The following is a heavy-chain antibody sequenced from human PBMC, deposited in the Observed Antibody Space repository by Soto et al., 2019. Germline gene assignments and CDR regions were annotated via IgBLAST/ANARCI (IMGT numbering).Heavy chain of an antibody. J-gene: IGHJ6*02. D-gene: IGHD2-21*02. Sequence: QITLKESGPTLVKPTQTLTLTCNFSGFSLSTSGVGVGWIRQPPGKALEWLALIYWDDDKRYSPSLRSRLTISKDTSKNQVVLTMTNMDPADTATYYCIQSRCGGDCLQSYASHYYYGLDVWGQGTTVAVSS. CDR2: IYWDDDK. V-gene: IGHV2-5*02. CDR1: GFSLSTSGVG. CDR3: IQSRCGGDCLQSYASHYYYGLDV.